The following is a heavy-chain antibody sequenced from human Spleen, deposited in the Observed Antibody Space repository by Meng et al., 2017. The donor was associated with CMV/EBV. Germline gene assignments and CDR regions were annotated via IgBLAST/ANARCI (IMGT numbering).Heavy chain of an antibody. J-gene: IGHJ4*02. CDR3: ARGHYDILTGYYTRAFGVDY. CDR1: SSDG. Sequence: SSDGVSWVRQAQGQGLEWMGWISGYNGNTKYAEKFQGRVTMTRDTSTTTVSMELRSLTSDDTAVYYCARGHYDILTGYYTRAFGVDYWGQGTLVTVSS. D-gene: IGHD3-9*01. V-gene: IGHV1-18*01. CDR2: ISGYNGNT.